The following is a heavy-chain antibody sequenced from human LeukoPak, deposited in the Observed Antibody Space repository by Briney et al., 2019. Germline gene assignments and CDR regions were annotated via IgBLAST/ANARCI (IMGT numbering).Heavy chain of an antibody. CDR1: GFTFSYYA. CDR3: ARDWGYSYGFENWFDP. Sequence: GASLRLSCAASGFTFSYYAMHWVRQAPGKGLEWVALISSDGSKKDYADSVKGRFTISRDNSKNTLYLQMNSLRAKDTAVYYCARDWGYSYGFENWFDPWGQGTLVTVSS. V-gene: IGHV3-30*04. J-gene: IGHJ5*02. D-gene: IGHD5-18*01. CDR2: ISSDGSKK.